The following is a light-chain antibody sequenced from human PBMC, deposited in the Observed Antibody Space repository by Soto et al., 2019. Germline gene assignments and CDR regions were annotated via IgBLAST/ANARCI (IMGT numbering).Light chain of an antibody. J-gene: IGLJ3*02. CDR2: DNN. V-gene: IGLV1-44*01. CDR3: ATWDDNLNIWV. CDR1: TSNIGTNS. Sequence: QSVLTQPPSASGTLGQRVTISCSGSTSNIGTNSVNWYQHLPATAPNLLIYDNNQRPSEVPDRFSGSRSGTSASLAISGLQLEDEAEFFCATWDDNLNIWVFGAGTKLTVL.